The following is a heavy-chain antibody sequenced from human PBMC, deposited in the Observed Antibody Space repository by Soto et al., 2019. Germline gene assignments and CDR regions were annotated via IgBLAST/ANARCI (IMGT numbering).Heavy chain of an antibody. CDR1: GDSVSSGSYY. D-gene: IGHD5-18*01. Sequence: SETLSLTCTVSGDSVSSGSYYWTWVRQPPGKGLEWIGYIYYNGSTNYNPSLQSRVTISIDTSKNQFSLKLTSVTAADTAFYYCAKDIRGYSRAFDYWGQGTLVTVSS. V-gene: IGHV4-61*01. J-gene: IGHJ4*02. CDR2: IYYNGST. CDR3: AKDIRGYSRAFDY.